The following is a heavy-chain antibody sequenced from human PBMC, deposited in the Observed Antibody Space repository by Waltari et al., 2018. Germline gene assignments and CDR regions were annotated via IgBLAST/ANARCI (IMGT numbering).Heavy chain of an antibody. D-gene: IGHD3-10*01. CDR1: GFNFSSSW. CDR3: TRDWSIIRGVPCAFDI. Sequence: EVQLVESGGGLVQPGGSLRLSCVASGFNFSSSWMSWVGQAPGKGLGWVTNIREDGNEKASVDFVKGRFTISRDNTKNSLYLQMNSLRDEDTAVYYCTRDWSIIRGVPCAFDIWGQGTMVIVSS. J-gene: IGHJ3*02. CDR2: IREDGNEK. V-gene: IGHV3-7*03.